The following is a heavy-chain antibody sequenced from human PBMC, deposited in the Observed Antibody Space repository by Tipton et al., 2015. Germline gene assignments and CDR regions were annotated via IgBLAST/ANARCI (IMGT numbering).Heavy chain of an antibody. CDR3: ARQGTVVVIGMSHYYYYGMDV. V-gene: IGHV4-38-2*01. CDR2: IYDSGST. Sequence: TLSLTCAVSAYSISPDYYWVWIRQPPGKGLEWIGSIYDSGSTYYNPSLKSRVTISVDTSENQFSLKLSSVTAADTAVYYCARQGTVVVIGMSHYYYYGMDVWGQGTTVAVSS. CDR1: AYSISPDYY. J-gene: IGHJ6*02. D-gene: IGHD2-21*01.